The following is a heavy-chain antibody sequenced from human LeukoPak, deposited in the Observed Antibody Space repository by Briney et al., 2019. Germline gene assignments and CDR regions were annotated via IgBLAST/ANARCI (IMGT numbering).Heavy chain of an antibody. Sequence: SETLSLTCTVSGGSIRSSSSYWGWVRQPPGKGLEWIGTIYYSGSTYYNPSLKSRVTMSVDTSRNQFSLNLSSVTAADTAVFYCARQPFGHYYFDYWGQGTLVTVSS. CDR3: ARQPFGHYYFDY. V-gene: IGHV4-39*01. CDR1: GGSIRSSSSY. J-gene: IGHJ4*02. D-gene: IGHD3-16*01. CDR2: IYYSGST.